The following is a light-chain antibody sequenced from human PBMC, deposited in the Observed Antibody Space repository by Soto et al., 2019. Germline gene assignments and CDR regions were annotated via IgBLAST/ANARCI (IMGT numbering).Light chain of an antibody. CDR1: QRVSSN. Sequence: ELTMPQSPATLSGSEGERATLSWSASQRVSSNFAWYQQQPGQAPSLLVYGAATRATGIPARFSGSGSGTAFTLPISSLQPEDLAVYYCQQYNNWPNITLGQVTRLDIK. V-gene: IGKV3-15*01. CDR3: QQYNNWPNIT. CDR2: GAA. J-gene: IGKJ5*01.